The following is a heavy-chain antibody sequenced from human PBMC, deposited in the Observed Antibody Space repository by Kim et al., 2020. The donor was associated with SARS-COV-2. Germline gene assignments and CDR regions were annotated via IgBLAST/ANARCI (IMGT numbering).Heavy chain of an antibody. V-gene: IGHV1-46*01. CDR2: INPNTGGT. D-gene: IGHD6-13*01. Sequence: ASVKVSCKASGYTFTNYYMHWVRQAPGQGLEWMGRINPNTGGTNYAQKFQGRVTMTRDTSTSTVYMELSSLRSEDTAVYYCAREPAGEADGFDYWGQGTLVTVSS. CDR3: AREPAGEADGFDY. CDR1: GYTFTNYY. J-gene: IGHJ4*02.